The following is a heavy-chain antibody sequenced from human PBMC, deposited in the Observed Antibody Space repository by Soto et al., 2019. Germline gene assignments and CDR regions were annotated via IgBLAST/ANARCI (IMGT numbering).Heavy chain of an antibody. CDR1: GGSISSYY. D-gene: IGHD7-27*01. CDR3: ARRWGTYFDF. J-gene: IGHJ4*02. Sequence: XXTLSLPCTVSGGSISSYYWRWIRQPPGKGLEWIGYIYYSGSTDYDPSLKSRVTISVDTSKNQFSLKLSSVTAADTAVYYCARRWGTYFDFWGQGTLVTVS. V-gene: IGHV4-59*01. CDR2: IYYSGST.